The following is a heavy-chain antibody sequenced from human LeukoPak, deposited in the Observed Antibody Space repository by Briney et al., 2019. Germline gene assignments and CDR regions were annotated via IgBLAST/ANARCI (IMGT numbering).Heavy chain of an antibody. V-gene: IGHV3-7*01. CDR3: ASYAGGGTAGSDF. CDR1: GFTFSGCW. Sequence: PGGSLRLSCAASGFTFSGCWMSWVRQAPGKGLEWVANINQNGGETYYVDSVRGRFTISRDNAKNSLYLQMNSLRAEDMAVYYRASYAGGGTAGSDFWGQGTLVTVSS. CDR2: INQNGGET. D-gene: IGHD6-19*01. J-gene: IGHJ4*02.